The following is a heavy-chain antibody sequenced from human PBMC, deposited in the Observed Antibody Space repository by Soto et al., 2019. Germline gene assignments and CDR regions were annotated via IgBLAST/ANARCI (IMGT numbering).Heavy chain of an antibody. V-gene: IGHV4-34*01. CDR2: INHSGST. Sequence: QVQLQQWGAGLLKPSETLSLTCAVYGGSFSGYYWSWIRQPPGKGLEWIGEINHSGSTNYNPSLKSRVTISVDTSKNQFSLKLSSVTAADTAVYYCARSSIAARQDMDVWGQGTTVTVSS. J-gene: IGHJ6*02. CDR1: GGSFSGYY. D-gene: IGHD6-6*01. CDR3: ARSSIAARQDMDV.